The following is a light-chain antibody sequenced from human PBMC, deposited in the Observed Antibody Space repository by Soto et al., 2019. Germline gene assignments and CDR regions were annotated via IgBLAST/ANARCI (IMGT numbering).Light chain of an antibody. CDR3: QQYDKWPLT. CDR1: QSVSSSY. CDR2: DAA. J-gene: IGKJ1*01. Sequence: EIVLTQSPATLSLSPGERATLSCRASQSVSSSYLSWYQQKPGQAPRLLIFDAATRATGVPARFSGSGSGTEFTLTISNLQSEDFAVYHCQQYDKWPLTFGQGTKVDIK. V-gene: IGKV3D-7*01.